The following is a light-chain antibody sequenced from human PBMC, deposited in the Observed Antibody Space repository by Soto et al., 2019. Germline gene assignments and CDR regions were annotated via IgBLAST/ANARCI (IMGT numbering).Light chain of an antibody. J-gene: IGLJ1*01. CDR1: SGDLGGYNY. CDR2: EVS. Sequence: QSVLTQPPSASGSPGQSVAISCTGTSGDLGGYNYVSWYQQHPGKAPKLMIYEVSKRPAGVPDRFSGSKSGNTASLTVSGLQAEDEAEYYCSSYAGSNTYVFGTGTKVTVL. CDR3: SSYAGSNTYV. V-gene: IGLV2-8*01.